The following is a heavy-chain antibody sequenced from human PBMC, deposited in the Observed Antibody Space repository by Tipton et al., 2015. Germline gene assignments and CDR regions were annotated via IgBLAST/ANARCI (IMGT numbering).Heavy chain of an antibody. V-gene: IGHV4-31*03. CDR3: ARDGGDYYDSSGPGYFDY. CDR1: GGSISSGDYY. Sequence: TLSLTCKVSGGSISSGDYYWTWIRQHPGKGLEWIGYIYYSGTTYYNPSLKSRVTISVDTSKNQFSLNLRSVTVADTAVYYCARDGGDYYDSSGPGYFDYWGQGTLVTVSS. J-gene: IGHJ4*02. D-gene: IGHD3-22*01. CDR2: IYYSGTT.